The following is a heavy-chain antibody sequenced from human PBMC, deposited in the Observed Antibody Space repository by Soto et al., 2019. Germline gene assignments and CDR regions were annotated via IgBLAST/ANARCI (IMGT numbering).Heavy chain of an antibody. J-gene: IGHJ3*01. Sequence: QVQLVQSGAEVKKPGSSVKVSCRASGGTLNKHAITWVRRAPGQGLEWLGGIIPMFGIPNYPQKVQGRVTITADAPTNPSHMELNGLTSDDSAVYYCARGGTSGWLKGAYDVWGQGTMVTVSS. D-gene: IGHD6-19*01. V-gene: IGHV1-69*01. CDR1: GGTLNKHA. CDR3: ARGGTSGWLKGAYDV. CDR2: IIPMFGIP.